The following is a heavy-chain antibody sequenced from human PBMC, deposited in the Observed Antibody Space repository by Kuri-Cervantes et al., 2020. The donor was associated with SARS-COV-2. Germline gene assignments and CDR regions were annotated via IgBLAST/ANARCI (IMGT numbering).Heavy chain of an antibody. CDR2: INHSGST. V-gene: IGHV4-39*07. CDR1: GGSISSGGYY. Sequence: SETLSLTCTVSGGSISSGGYYWTWIRQHPGKGLEWIGEINHSGSTNYNPSLKSRVTISVDTSKNQFSLKLSSVTAADTAVYYCARAVKRFDYWGQGTLVTVSS. J-gene: IGHJ4*02. D-gene: IGHD2/OR15-2a*01. CDR3: ARAVKRFDY.